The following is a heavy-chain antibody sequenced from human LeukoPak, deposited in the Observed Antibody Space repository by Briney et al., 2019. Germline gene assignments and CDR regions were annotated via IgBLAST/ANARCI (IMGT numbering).Heavy chain of an antibody. D-gene: IGHD6-13*01. CDR2: IKQDGSEK. Sequence: GGSLRLSCAASGFTFSSYWMSWVRQAPGKGLEWVANIKQDGSEKYYVDSMKGRFTISRDNAKNSLYLQMNSMRAEDTAVYYCASQGIAAAGKNYWGQGTLVTVSS. J-gene: IGHJ4*02. V-gene: IGHV3-7*01. CDR3: ASQGIAAAGKNY. CDR1: GFTFSSYW.